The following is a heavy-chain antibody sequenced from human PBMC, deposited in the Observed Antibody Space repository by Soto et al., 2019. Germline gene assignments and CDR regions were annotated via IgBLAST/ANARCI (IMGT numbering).Heavy chain of an antibody. J-gene: IGHJ4*02. V-gene: IGHV1-3*01. CDR2: INAGNGNT. D-gene: IGHD6-19*01. Sequence: QVQLVQSGAEVKKPGASVKVSCKASGYTFTSYAIHWVRQAPGQRLEWMGWINAGNGNTKDSQKFQYRVTITRDTSASTAYMELSSLRSEDTAVYYCARDLGGWPEYWGQGTLVTVSS. CDR3: ARDLGGWPEY. CDR1: GYTFTSYA.